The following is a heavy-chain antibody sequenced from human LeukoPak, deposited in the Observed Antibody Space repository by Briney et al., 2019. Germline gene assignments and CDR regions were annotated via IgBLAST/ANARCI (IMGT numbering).Heavy chain of an antibody. CDR3: ARPYFQWELRY. Sequence: ASVKVPCKASGYTFSGYYIHWVRQAPGQGLEWMGWINPNSGGTNYAQKFQGRVTMTRDTSISTVYMEMSRLRYDDTAVYYCARPYFQWELRYWGPGTLVTVS. CDR2: INPNSGGT. V-gene: IGHV1-2*02. D-gene: IGHD1-26*01. CDR1: GYTFSGYY. J-gene: IGHJ4*02.